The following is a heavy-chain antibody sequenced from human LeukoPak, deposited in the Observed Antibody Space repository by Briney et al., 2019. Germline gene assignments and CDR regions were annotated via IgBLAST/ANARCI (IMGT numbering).Heavy chain of an antibody. CDR1: GFTFSSYG. CDR2: ISGSGGST. Sequence: PGRSLRLSCAASGFTFSSYGMHWVRQAPGKGLEWVSAISGSGGSTYYADSVKGRFTISRDNSKNTLYLQMNSLRAEDTAVYYCAKDICGVNCYSAFDCWGQGTLVTVSS. V-gene: IGHV3-23*01. D-gene: IGHD2-21*02. CDR3: AKDICGVNCYSAFDC. J-gene: IGHJ4*02.